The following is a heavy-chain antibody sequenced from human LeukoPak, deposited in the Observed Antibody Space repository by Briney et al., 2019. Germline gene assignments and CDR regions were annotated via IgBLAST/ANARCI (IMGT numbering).Heavy chain of an antibody. Sequence: SETLSLTCTVSGGSISSYYWSWIRQPPGKGLEWIGYIYYSGRTNYNPSLKSRVTISVDTSKNQFSLKLSSVTAADTAVYYCASTNYDFWSGYGYYYYYYMDVWGKGTTVTVSS. CDR1: GGSISSYY. CDR2: IYYSGRT. CDR3: ASTNYDFWSGYGYYYYYYMDV. J-gene: IGHJ6*03. D-gene: IGHD3-3*01. V-gene: IGHV4-59*01.